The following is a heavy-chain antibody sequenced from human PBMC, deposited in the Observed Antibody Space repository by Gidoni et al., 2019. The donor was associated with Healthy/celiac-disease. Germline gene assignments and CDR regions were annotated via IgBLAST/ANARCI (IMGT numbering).Heavy chain of an antibody. D-gene: IGHD2-2*01. CDR2: INSDGSST. CDR1: GFTFRSYW. V-gene: IGHV3-74*01. Sequence: EVQLVESGGGLVQPGGSLRLSCAASGFTFRSYWMHWVRQAPGKGLVWVSRINSDGSSTSYADSVKGRFTISRDNAKNTLYLQMNSLRAEDTAVYYCARVPYCSSTSCPYWYFDLWGRGTLVTVSS. J-gene: IGHJ2*01. CDR3: ARVPYCSSTSCPYWYFDL.